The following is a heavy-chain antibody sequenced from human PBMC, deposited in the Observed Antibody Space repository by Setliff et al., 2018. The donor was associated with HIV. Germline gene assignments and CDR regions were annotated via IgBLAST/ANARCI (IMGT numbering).Heavy chain of an antibody. CDR3: ARVTSDSSGYYWGYYFDY. CDR2: TNEDGSEQ. D-gene: IGHD3-22*01. CDR1: GLTFSSYW. V-gene: IGHV3-7*01. Sequence: GGSLRLSCAASGLTFSSYWMGWVRQAPGKGLEWVANTNEDGSEQYYVGSIKGRFTISRDNSENTLYLQMNGLRSEDTAVYYCARVTSDSSGYYWGYYFDYWGQGTRVTVSS. J-gene: IGHJ4*02.